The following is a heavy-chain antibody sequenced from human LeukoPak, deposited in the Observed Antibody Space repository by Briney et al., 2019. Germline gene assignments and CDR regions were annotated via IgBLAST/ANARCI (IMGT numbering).Heavy chain of an antibody. CDR2: NFYSGTT. J-gene: IGHJ5*02. D-gene: IGHD6-19*01. Sequence: PSETLSLTCTVSDGSISFYYWSWIRQPPGKALEWIGYNFYSGTTNYNPSLKSRVTISVDTSKNQFSLKLSSVTAADTAVYYCARARSGSGWYWFDPWGQGTLVIVSS. CDR3: ARARSGSGWYWFDP. CDR1: DGSISFYY. V-gene: IGHV4-59*12.